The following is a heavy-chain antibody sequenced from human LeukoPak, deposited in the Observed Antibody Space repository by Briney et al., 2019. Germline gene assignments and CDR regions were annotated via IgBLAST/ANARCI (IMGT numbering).Heavy chain of an antibody. CDR1: GFSFSDYS. CDR2: ISSSGGST. D-gene: IGHD6-13*01. J-gene: IGHJ5*02. Sequence: TGGSLRLSCTGSGFSFSDYSIHWVRQAPGKGLQHVSAISSSGGSTYYANSVKGRFTMSRDNSKNTLYLQMDSLRTEDMAIYYCARGEAAAGGSWFDPWGQGTLVTVSS. V-gene: IGHV3-64*01. CDR3: ARGEAAAGGSWFDP.